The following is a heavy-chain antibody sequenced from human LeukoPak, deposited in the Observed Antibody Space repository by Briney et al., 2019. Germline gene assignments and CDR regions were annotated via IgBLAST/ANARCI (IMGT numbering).Heavy chain of an antibody. CDR1: GGSISNANYW. V-gene: IGHV4-39*01. D-gene: IGHD3-16*01. CDR2: IHYRGST. Sequence: PSETLSLTCTVSGGSISNANYWWGWIRQPPGKGLERIGSIHYRGSTHYNPSLKARVTISVDTSKNYFSLKLISVTAADTTLYYCARQRGDANWFFDIWGRGTLVTVSS. CDR3: ARQRGDANWFFDI. J-gene: IGHJ2*01.